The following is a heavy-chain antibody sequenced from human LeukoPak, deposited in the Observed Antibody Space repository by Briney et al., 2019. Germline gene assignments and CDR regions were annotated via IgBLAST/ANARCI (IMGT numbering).Heavy chain of an antibody. V-gene: IGHV3-21*01. Sequence: PGGSLRLSCTTSGFTFSSYSMNWVRQAPGKGLEWVSGISGSGGSTYYANSVKGRFTTSRDNAENTVYLQMNSLRADDTAVYYCARIPGGSGSQYDYWGQGTLVIVSS. D-gene: IGHD3-10*01. J-gene: IGHJ4*02. CDR2: ISGSGGST. CDR3: ARIPGGSGSQYDY. CDR1: GFTFSSYS.